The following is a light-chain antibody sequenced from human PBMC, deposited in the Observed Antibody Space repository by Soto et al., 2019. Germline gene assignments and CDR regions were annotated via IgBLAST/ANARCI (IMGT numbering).Light chain of an antibody. CDR3: CSYTSSSTLYV. V-gene: IGLV2-14*03. J-gene: IGLJ1*01. Sequence: QSVLTQPASVSGSPGQSITISCTGTSSDIGAYNYVSWYQQHPGRAPKLIIYDVTHRPAGISSRFSASKSGNTASLTISVLQAEDEADYYCCSYTSSSTLYVFGTGTKATVL. CDR1: SSDIGAYNY. CDR2: DVT.